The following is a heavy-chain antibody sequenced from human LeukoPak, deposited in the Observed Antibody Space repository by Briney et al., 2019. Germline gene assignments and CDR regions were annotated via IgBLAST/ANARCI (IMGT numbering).Heavy chain of an antibody. Sequence: APVKVSCKVSGYTFTSYGISWVRQAPGQGLEWMGWISAYNGNTNYAQKVQGRVTMTTDTSTSTAYMELRSLRSDDTAVYYCATDVAHNWFDPWGQGTLVTVSS. V-gene: IGHV1-18*01. CDR1: GYTFTSYG. J-gene: IGHJ5*02. CDR2: ISAYNGNT. D-gene: IGHD2-21*01. CDR3: ATDVAHNWFDP.